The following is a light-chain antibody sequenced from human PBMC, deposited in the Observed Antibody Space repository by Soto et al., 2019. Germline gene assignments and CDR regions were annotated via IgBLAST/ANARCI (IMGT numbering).Light chain of an antibody. J-gene: IGKJ1*01. Sequence: DIQMTQSPSTLSGSVGDRVTITRRASQTISSWLAWYQQKPGKAPKLLIYKASTLKSGVPSRFSGSGSGTEFTLTISSLQPDDFVTYYCQHYNSYSAAFGQGTKVELK. CDR2: KAS. CDR1: QTISSW. CDR3: QHYNSYSAA. V-gene: IGKV1-5*03.